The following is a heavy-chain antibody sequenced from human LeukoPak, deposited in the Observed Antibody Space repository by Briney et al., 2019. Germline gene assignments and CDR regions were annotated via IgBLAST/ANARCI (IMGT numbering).Heavy chain of an antibody. J-gene: IGHJ4*02. D-gene: IGHD6-6*01. CDR3: AKSRKYSRSPQYYFDY. CDR2: IHYDGSGK. V-gene: IGHV3-30*02. Sequence: GGSLRLSCAASGFAFSRHGMHWVRQAPGKGLEWVAFIHYDGSGKYYVDSVRGRFTISRDNSTNALYLQMNSLRVEDTAVYYCAKSRKYSRSPQYYFDYWGQGTLVTVSS. CDR1: GFAFSRHG.